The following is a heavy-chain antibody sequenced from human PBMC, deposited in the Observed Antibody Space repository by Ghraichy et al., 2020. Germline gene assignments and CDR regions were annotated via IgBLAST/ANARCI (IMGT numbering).Heavy chain of an antibody. CDR2: INSDGSST. CDR3: ARHNYGLDY. J-gene: IGHJ4*02. D-gene: IGHD3/OR15-3a*01. V-gene: IGHV3-74*01. CDR1: GFTFSSYW. Sequence: GESLNISCAASGFTFSSYWMHWVRQAPGKGLVWVSRINSDGSSTSYADSVKGRFTISRDNAKNTLYLQMNSLRAEDTAIYYCARHNYGLDYWGQGTLVTVSS.